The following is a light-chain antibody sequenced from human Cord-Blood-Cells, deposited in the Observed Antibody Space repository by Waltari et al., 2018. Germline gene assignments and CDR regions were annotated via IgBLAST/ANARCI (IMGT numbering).Light chain of an antibody. CDR2: EGS. J-gene: IGLJ3*02. CDR1: SSDVGSYNL. CDR3: CSYAGRV. Sequence: QSALTQPASVSGSPGQAITIPCTGTSSDVGSYNLVSWYQQRPGKAPKLMIYEGSKRPSGVSNRFSGSKSGNTASLTISGLQAEDEAYYYCCSYAGRVFGGGTKLTVL. V-gene: IGLV2-23*01.